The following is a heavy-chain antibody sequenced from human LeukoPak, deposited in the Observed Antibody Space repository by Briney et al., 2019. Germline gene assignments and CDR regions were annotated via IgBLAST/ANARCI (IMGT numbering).Heavy chain of an antibody. CDR3: ARRGTYCSGGSCELDY. CDR1: GGSISSGGYY. V-gene: IGHV4-61*08. J-gene: IGHJ4*02. CDR2: IYHSGST. Sequence: SETLSLTCTVSGGSISSGGYYWSWIRQPPGKGLEWIGYIYHSGSTNYNPSLKSRVTISVDTSKNQFSLKLSSVTAADTAVYYCARRGTYCSGGSCELDYWGQGTLVTVSS. D-gene: IGHD2-15*01.